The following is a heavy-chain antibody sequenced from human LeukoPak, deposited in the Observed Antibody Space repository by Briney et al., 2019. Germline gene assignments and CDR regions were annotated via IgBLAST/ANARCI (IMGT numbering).Heavy chain of an antibody. V-gene: IGHV4-61*01. CDR2: IHHSGST. CDR3: ARALTPMVSLGRSLSGMDV. J-gene: IGHJ6*02. D-gene: IGHD5-18*01. CDR1: GGSVSSGSYH. Sequence: SETLSLTCTVSGGSVSSGSYHWSRIRQPPGEGLEWVGYIHHSGSTNYNPSLKSRATISVGTSKNQFSLTLHSVPAADTAIYYCARALTPMVSLGRSLSGMDVWGQGTTVTVSS.